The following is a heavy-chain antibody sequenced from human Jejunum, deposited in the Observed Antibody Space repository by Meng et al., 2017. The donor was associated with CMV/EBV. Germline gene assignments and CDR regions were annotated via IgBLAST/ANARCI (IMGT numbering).Heavy chain of an antibody. CDR2: INPNSGDT. J-gene: IGHJ4*02. CDR1: GYTFTGYY. D-gene: IGHD5-12*01. V-gene: IGHV1-2*02. Sequence: SGYTFTGYYMHWVRQAPGQGPEWMGWINPNSGDTTYAQQFQGRVTMTRDTSISTAYMELSSLRSDDTAVYYCATSSSGFDFWTDYWGQGTLGTVSS. CDR3: ATSSSGFDFWTDY.